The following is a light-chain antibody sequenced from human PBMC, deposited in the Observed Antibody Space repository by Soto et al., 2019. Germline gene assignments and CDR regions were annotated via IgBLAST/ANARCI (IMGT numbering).Light chain of an antibody. Sequence: EIVLTQSPGTLSLSPGEGATLSCRASEIVRSNYLAWYQQKPGQAPRLLIYGASSRATGIPDRFSGSGSGTDFTLTISRLEPEDVAMYYCQQYGTPPFTFGPGTKVDI. CDR3: QQYGTPPFT. CDR1: EIVRSNY. J-gene: IGKJ3*01. V-gene: IGKV3-20*01. CDR2: GAS.